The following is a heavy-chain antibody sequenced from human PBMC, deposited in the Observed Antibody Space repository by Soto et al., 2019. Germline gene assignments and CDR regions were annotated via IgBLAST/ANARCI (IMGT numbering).Heavy chain of an antibody. CDR1: GFTFSDYY. CDR3: ARDLRSGYCSSTSCHPLVGMDV. D-gene: IGHD2-2*01. CDR2: ISSSSSYT. V-gene: IGHV3-11*06. J-gene: IGHJ6*02. Sequence: PGGSLRLSCAASGFTFSDYYMSWIRQAPGKGLEWVSYISSSSSYTNYADSVKGRFTISRDNAKNSLYLQMNSLRAEDTAVYYCARDLRSGYCSSTSCHPLVGMDVWGQGTTVTVSS.